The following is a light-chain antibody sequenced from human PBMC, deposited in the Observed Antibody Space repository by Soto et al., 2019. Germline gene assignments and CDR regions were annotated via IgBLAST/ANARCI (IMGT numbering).Light chain of an antibody. CDR1: QGIRND. CDR3: QYYAGVWT. CDR2: AAY. V-gene: IGKV1-6*01. Sequence: AIQMTQSPSSLSASVGDRVTITCRASQGIRNDLGWYQQKPGKAPKVLIYAAYSLQSGVPSRFSGSGSGTDFTLTISSLQPDDFATYYCQYYAGVWTFGQGTKVDIK. J-gene: IGKJ1*01.